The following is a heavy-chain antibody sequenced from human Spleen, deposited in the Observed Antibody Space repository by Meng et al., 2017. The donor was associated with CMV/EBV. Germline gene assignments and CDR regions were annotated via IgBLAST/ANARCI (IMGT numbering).Heavy chain of an antibody. CDR2: IYYSGST. CDR1: GGSVSSGTYS. CDR3: AGQPYYYYYGMDV. Sequence: GSLRLSCTVSGGSVSSGTYSWNWIRQSPGKGLEWIGYIYYSGSTNYNPSLKSRVTISVDTSKNQFSLKLSSVTAADTAVYYCAGQPYYYYYGMDVWGQGTTVTVSS. V-gene: IGHV4-61*01. J-gene: IGHJ6*02.